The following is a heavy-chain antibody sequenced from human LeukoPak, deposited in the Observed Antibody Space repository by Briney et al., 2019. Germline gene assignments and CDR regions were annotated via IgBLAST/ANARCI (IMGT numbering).Heavy chain of an antibody. V-gene: IGHV3-23*01. Sequence: GSLRLSCAASGFTFSSYSMNWVRQAPGKGLEWVSAISGSGGSTYYADSVKGRFTISRDISKNTLYLQMSSLRAEDTAVYYCARRAGGYSHPYDYWGQGVLVTVSS. J-gene: IGHJ4*02. D-gene: IGHD4-23*01. CDR1: GFTFSSYS. CDR3: ARRAGGYSHPYDY. CDR2: ISGSGGST.